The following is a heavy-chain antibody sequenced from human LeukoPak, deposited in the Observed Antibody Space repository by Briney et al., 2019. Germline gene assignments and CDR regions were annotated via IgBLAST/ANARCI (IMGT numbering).Heavy chain of an antibody. CDR2: VTHRGVT. V-gene: IGHV4-34*01. CDR1: GGSFSGYY. CDR3: ARKNSSIFFPGEHYYCLDA. J-gene: IGHJ6*04. D-gene: IGHD3-10*01. Sequence: SETLSLTCAVYGGSFSGYYWTWIRQSPGKGLEWIGEVTHRGVTHYSPSLRSRVTISLDTSRKQFSLSVSSVAAAHTAGYYCARKNSSIFFPGEHYYCLDAWGKGTTVTVSS.